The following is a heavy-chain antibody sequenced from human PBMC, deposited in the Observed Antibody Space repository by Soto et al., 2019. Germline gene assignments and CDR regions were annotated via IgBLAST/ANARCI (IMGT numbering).Heavy chain of an antibody. J-gene: IGHJ4*02. CDR1: GYSFTGYA. D-gene: IGHD4-17*01. CDR2: ISAYNGKT. CDR3: ARWRSVDGDDVLPSKY. Sequence: QVQLVQSGAEVKKPGASVKVSCTASGYSFTGYAFNWVRQAPGQGLEWIGWISAYNGKTIYSQKFQGRDTMTTDASTTTACMELRSLTSHDTAVYYCARWRSVDGDDVLPSKYWGQGTLVTVSS. V-gene: IGHV1-18*01.